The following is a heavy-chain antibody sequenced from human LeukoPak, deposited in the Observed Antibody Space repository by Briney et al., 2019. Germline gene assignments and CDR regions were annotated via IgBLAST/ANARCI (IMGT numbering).Heavy chain of an antibody. CDR1: GFTFSSYA. CDR2: IFGSGGSA. CDR3: SKNHYDILTCYHAPTEHYYHMDV. J-gene: IGHJ6*03. D-gene: IGHD3-9*01. Sequence: GGSLRLSCTASGFTFSSYAMYWVRQAPGKGLEWVSGIFGSGGSAHYADSVKGRFTISRDNSKNTLDLEMNSLKADDTALNYCSKNHYDILTCYHAPTEHYYHMDVWGKGTTVTVSS. V-gene: IGHV3-23*01.